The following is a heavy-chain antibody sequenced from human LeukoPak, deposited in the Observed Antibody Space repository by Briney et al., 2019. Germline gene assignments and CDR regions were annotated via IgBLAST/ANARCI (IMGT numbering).Heavy chain of an antibody. J-gene: IGHJ4*02. CDR1: GYTFTSYY. V-gene: IGHV1-18*04. Sequence: GASVKVSCKASGYTFTSYYMHWVRQAPGQGLEWMGWISAYNGNTNYAQKLQGRVTMTTDTSTSTAYMELRSLRSDDTAVYYCARVDYYYDSSGYYYLNWGQGTLVTVSS. D-gene: IGHD3-22*01. CDR2: ISAYNGNT. CDR3: ARVDYYYDSSGYYYLN.